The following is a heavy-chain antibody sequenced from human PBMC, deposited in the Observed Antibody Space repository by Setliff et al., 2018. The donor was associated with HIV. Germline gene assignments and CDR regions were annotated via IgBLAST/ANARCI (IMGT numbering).Heavy chain of an antibody. J-gene: IGHJ5*01. CDR2: ISGSGGNT. D-gene: IGHD3-3*01. V-gene: IGHV3-23*01. Sequence: PGGSLRLSCAASGFTFMNYAMSWVRQAPGKGLAWVSTISGSGGNTYYADSVKGRFTISRDNSNNMLFLQMNSLRTEDTAVYYCVKGQFLEWFNWFDPWGKGTTVTVSS. CDR1: GFTFMNYA. CDR3: VKGQFLEWFNWFDP.